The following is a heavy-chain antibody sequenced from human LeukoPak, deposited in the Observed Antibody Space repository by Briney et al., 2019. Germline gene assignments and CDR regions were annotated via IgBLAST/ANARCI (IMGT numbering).Heavy chain of an antibody. CDR1: GFTVSSNY. CDR2: IYSGGST. J-gene: IGHJ6*03. D-gene: IGHD3-3*01. V-gene: IGHV3-53*01. Sequence: GGSLRLSCAASGFTVSSNYMSWVRQAPGKGLEWVSVIYSGGSTYYADPVKGRFTISRDNSKNTLYLQMSSLRAEDTAVYYCARGGDYDFWSGYSPAYYYYMDVWGKGTTVTVSS. CDR3: ARGGDYDFWSGYSPAYYYYMDV.